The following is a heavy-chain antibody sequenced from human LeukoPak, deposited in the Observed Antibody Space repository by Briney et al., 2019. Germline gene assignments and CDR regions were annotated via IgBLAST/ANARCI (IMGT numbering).Heavy chain of an antibody. CDR1: GFIFRTYA. CDR3: AKVGSGSPYYFDY. CDR2: ISGSGGSGGSA. Sequence: GGSLGLSCAASGFIFRTYAMSWVRQAPGKGLDWVSAISGSGGSGGSAFYADSVKGRFTISRDNSKNTLYLQMNSLRAEDTAVYYCAKVGSGSPYYFDYWGQGTLVTVSS. J-gene: IGHJ4*02. V-gene: IGHV3-23*01. D-gene: IGHD1-26*01.